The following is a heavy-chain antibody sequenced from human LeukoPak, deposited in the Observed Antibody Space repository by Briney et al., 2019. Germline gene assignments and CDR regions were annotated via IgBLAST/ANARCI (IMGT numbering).Heavy chain of an antibody. J-gene: IGHJ4*02. V-gene: IGHV3-33*01. Sequence: PGRSLRLSCAASGFTFSSYGMHWVRQAPGKGLEWVAVIWYDGSNKCYADSVKGRFTISRDNSKNTLYLQMNSLRAEDTAVYYCARGMSYDSSDDYWGQGTLVTVSS. CDR1: GFTFSSYG. CDR3: ARGMSYDSSDDY. CDR2: IWYDGSNK. D-gene: IGHD3-22*01.